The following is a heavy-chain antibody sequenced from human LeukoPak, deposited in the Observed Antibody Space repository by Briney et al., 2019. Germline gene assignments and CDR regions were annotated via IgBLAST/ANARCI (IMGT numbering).Heavy chain of an antibody. Sequence: GESLKIACKGSGYSFTSYWIGWVRQMPGKGLEWMGIIYPGDSDTRYSPSFQGQVTISADKSISTAYLQWSSLKASDSAMYYCATNTMFRGIHAFDIWGQGTMVTVSS. V-gene: IGHV5-51*01. CDR1: GYSFTSYW. CDR2: IYPGDSDT. CDR3: ATNTMFRGIHAFDI. J-gene: IGHJ3*02. D-gene: IGHD3-10*01.